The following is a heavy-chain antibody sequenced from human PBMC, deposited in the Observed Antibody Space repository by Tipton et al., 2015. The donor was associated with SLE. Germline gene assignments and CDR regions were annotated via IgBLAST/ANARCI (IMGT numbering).Heavy chain of an antibody. V-gene: IGHV4-31*03. J-gene: IGHJ4*02. CDR3: ARAKSWLPIDF. CDR2: MSYSGST. Sequence: TLSLTCTVSGGAISSDDYYWTWIRQHPGKGLEWIGHMSYSGSTYYNPSLKSRITISVDTSKNRFSLKLSSVTAAETAVYYCARAKSWLPIDFWGLGTLVAVSS. CDR1: GGAISSDDYY. D-gene: IGHD5-24*01.